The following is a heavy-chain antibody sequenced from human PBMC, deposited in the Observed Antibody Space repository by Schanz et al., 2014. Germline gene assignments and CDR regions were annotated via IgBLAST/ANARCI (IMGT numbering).Heavy chain of an antibody. CDR3: ASPPISVAGRLADY. D-gene: IGHD6-19*01. J-gene: IGHJ4*02. CDR2: ISSNGGST. CDR1: GFTFSSYS. Sequence: QVQLVESGGGLVQPGGSLRLSCAASGFTFSSYSMYWVRQAPGKGLEYVSVISSNGGSTDFADSVKGRMTVSRDTSKNALFLQMNNLRAEDTAVYYCASPPISVAGRLADYWGQGILVAVSS. V-gene: IGHV3-64*04.